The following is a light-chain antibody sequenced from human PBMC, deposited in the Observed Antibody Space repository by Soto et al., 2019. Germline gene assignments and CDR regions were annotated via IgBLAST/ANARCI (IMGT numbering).Light chain of an antibody. CDR2: VAS. J-gene: IGKJ1*01. V-gene: IGKV1-39*01. CDR3: QKYDSARWT. Sequence: DIQMTQSPYSLSASVEDRVLITCRASQSISNHLNWHQQKPGKAPNVXINVASTLRSGVPSRFSDSGSGTDVTLTISSLQPEDGATYDGQKYDSARWTFGQGTKVDIK. CDR1: QSISNH.